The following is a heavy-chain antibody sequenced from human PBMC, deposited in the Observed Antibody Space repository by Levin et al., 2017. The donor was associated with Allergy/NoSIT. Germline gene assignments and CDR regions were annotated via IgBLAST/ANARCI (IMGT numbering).Heavy chain of an antibody. J-gene: IGHJ5*02. D-gene: IGHD4-17*01. CDR3: ARDRTPHGDYGWFDP. CDR2: IFYRGST. Sequence: SETLSLTCTVSGGSISSGDDYWSWIRQPPGKGLEWIGYIFYRGSTHYNPSLKSRLTISVDTSKNQFSLKLTSVTAADTAVYYCARDRTPHGDYGWFDPWGQGTLVTVSS. CDR1: GGSISSGDDY. V-gene: IGHV4-30-4*01.